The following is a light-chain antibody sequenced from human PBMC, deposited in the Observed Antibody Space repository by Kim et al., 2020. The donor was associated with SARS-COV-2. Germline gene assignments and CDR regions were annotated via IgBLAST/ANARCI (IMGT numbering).Light chain of an antibody. V-gene: IGKV1-33*01. CDR3: QQYDNPLASYT. J-gene: IGKJ2*01. CDR2: DAS. CDR1: QDISNY. Sequence: DIHMTQSPSSLSASVGDRVTITCQASQDISNYLNWYQQKPGKAPKLLIYDASNLETGVPSRFSGSGSGTDFTFTISSLQPEDIATYYCQQYDNPLASYTFGQGTKLEI.